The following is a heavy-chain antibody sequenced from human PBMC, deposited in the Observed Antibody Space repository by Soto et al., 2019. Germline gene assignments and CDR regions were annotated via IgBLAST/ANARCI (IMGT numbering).Heavy chain of an antibody. CDR3: AKSAGYYSPFDY. Sequence: PGXSLRLSGAASGFTFSSYIISWVVQAPGKGLEWVSAVTASGGSTYYADSVKGRFTISRDTSKNTLYLQMNSMRAEDTAIFYCAKSAGYYSPFDYWGQGTLVTVSS. D-gene: IGHD3-9*01. V-gene: IGHV3-23*01. J-gene: IGHJ4*02. CDR2: VTASGGST. CDR1: GFTFSSYI.